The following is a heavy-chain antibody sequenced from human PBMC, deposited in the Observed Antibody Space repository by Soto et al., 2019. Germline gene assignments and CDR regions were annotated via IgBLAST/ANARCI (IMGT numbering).Heavy chain of an antibody. CDR2: ILYEGRIQ. CDR3: AKEGTTKRSYYFDF. V-gene: IGHV3-30*18. D-gene: IGHD1-26*01. Sequence: QVQLVESGGGVVQPGRSLRLSCAASGFTFSSYGMQWVRQAPGKGLEWVAVILYEGRIQYYADSVKGRFTISRDNSKDTLYLQMNSLRTEDTAVYYCAKEGTTKRSYYFDFWGQGTLVTVSS. CDR1: GFTFSSYG. J-gene: IGHJ4*02.